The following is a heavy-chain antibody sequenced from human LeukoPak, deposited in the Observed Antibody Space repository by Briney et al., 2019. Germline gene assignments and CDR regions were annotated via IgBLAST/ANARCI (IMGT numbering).Heavy chain of an antibody. D-gene: IGHD3-16*01. Sequence: PSETLSLTCAVYGGSFSGYYWSWIRQPPGKGLEWIGYIYSSGSTNYNPSLKSRVTLSVDTSKNQFSLKLSSVTAADTAVYYCAREGGAGAFDIWGQGTMVTVSS. V-gene: IGHV4-59*01. CDR2: IYSSGST. CDR1: GGSFSGYY. CDR3: AREGGAGAFDI. J-gene: IGHJ3*02.